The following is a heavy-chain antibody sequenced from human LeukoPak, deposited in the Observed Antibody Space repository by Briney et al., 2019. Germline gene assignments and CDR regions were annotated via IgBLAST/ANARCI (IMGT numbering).Heavy chain of an antibody. Sequence: ASVKVSCKASGYTFTGYYMHWVRQAPGQGLEWMGWINPNSGGTYYAQKFQGRVTMTRDTSISTAYMELSRLRSDDTAVYYCASNYDSSGLDLDYWGQGTLVTVSS. CDR3: ASNYDSSGLDLDY. J-gene: IGHJ4*02. V-gene: IGHV1-2*02. CDR2: INPNSGGT. CDR1: GYTFTGYY. D-gene: IGHD3-22*01.